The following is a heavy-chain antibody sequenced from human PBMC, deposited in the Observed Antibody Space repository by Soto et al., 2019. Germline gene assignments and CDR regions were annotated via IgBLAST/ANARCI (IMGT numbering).Heavy chain of an antibody. J-gene: IGHJ4*02. Sequence: GESLKISCKGSGYIFTSYWISWVRQMPGKGLEWMGRIDPSDSYTKYSPSFQGHVTISADKSINTAYLHWRSLKAADTAMYYCARSGSVVGAAITDYWGQGTLVTVSS. V-gene: IGHV5-10-1*01. CDR1: GYIFTSYW. CDR2: IDPSDSYT. CDR3: ARSGSVVGAAITDY. D-gene: IGHD1-26*01.